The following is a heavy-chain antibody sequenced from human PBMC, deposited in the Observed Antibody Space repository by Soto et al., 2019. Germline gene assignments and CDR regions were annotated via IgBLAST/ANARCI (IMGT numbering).Heavy chain of an antibody. D-gene: IGHD4-17*01. CDR3: ARGYGDYSDRDHHFYY. CDR2: INHSGST. CDR1: GGSFSGYY. J-gene: IGHJ4*02. V-gene: IGHV4-34*01. Sequence: QVQLQQWGAGLLKPSETLSLTCAVYGGSFSGYYWSWIRQPPGKGLEGIGEINHSGSTNYNPSLKSCLTISVDTSTNQFSLKLSSVTAAHTAVYSCARGYGDYSDRDHHFYYGGQVTLVTVSS.